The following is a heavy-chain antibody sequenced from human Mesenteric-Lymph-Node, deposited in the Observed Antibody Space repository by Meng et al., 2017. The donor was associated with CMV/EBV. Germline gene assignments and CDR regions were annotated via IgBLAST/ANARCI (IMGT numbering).Heavy chain of an antibody. CDR2: IYWDDDK. CDR1: GFSLSTSGVG. Sequence: TFSGFSLSTSGVGVGWIRQPPGKALEWLALIYWDDDKRYSPSLKSRLTITKDTSKNQVVLTMTNMDPVDTVTYYCAHTREINWFDPWGQGTLVTVSS. CDR3: AHTREINWFDP. J-gene: IGHJ5*02. V-gene: IGHV2-5*02. D-gene: IGHD1-26*01.